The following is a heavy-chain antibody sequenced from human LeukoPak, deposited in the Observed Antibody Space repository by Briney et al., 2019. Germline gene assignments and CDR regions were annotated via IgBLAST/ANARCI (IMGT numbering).Heavy chain of an antibody. CDR2: IYTSGST. CDR3: ARVGSRGFDP. V-gene: IGHV4-4*07. J-gene: IGHJ5*02. Sequence: SETLSLTCTVSGGSISSYYWSWIRQPAGKGLEWIGRIYTSGSTNYNPSLKSRAPSSVDTSKNQCSLKLSSVTAADTAVYYCARVGSRGFDPWGQGTLVTVSS. CDR1: GGSISSYY. D-gene: IGHD6-13*01.